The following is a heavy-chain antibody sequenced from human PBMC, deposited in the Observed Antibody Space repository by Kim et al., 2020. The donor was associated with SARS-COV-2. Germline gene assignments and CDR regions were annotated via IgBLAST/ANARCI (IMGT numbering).Heavy chain of an antibody. V-gene: IGHV3-15*01. CDR3: DTWTPVVTQEVDP. D-gene: IGHD2-21*02. Sequence: GGSLRLSCVASGFNFDYAWMSWVRQAPGKGLEWVGRIKSKTAGATTDYAAPVKGRFSIARDDSKNTLYLQMNSLKTEDTAEYYCDTWTPVVTQEVDPWGQGTLVTVSS. CDR1: GFNFDYAW. J-gene: IGHJ5*02. CDR2: IKSKTAGATT.